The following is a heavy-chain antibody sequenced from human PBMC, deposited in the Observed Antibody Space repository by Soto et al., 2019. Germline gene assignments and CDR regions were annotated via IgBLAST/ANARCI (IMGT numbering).Heavy chain of an antibody. CDR2: VNHIGIT. J-gene: IGHJ4*02. D-gene: IGHD3-22*01. V-gene: IGHV4-34*01. CDR3: ARATQFFYDSRGYSKNFDF. Sequence: SETLSLTCGVSGGSFSGFFWTWIRQPPGKGLEWIGEVNHIGITNYNPSLRSRLNLSIDTAKKQFSLKLTSVTAADTAVYYCARATQFFYDSRGYSKNFDFWGQGXLVTVYS. CDR1: GGSFSGFF.